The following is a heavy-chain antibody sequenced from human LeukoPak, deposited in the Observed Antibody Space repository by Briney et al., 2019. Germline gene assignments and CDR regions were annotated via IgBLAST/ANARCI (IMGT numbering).Heavy chain of an antibody. CDR2: MHYSGTT. D-gene: IGHD1-26*01. V-gene: IGHV4-39*01. CDR1: GGSISSSTYY. CDR3: ARNDRGRPADY. J-gene: IGHJ4*02. Sequence: SETLSLTCTVSGGSISSSTYYWGWIRQTPGKGLEWIGSMHYSGTTYYNPSLKSRVTISVDTSKNQFSLRLISVTAADTAVYYCARNDRGRPADYWGQGILVTVSS.